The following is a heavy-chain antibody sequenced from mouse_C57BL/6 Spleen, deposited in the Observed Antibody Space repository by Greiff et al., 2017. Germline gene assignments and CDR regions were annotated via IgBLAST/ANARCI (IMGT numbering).Heavy chain of an antibody. J-gene: IGHJ3*01. CDR1: GYTFTSYW. CDR3: AMGFEAWFAY. CDR2: IHPSDSDT. Sequence: QVHVKQPGAELVKPGASVKVSCKASGYTFTSYWMHWVKQRPGQGLEWIGRIHPSDSDTNYNQKFKGKATLTVDKSSSTAYMQLSSLTSEDSAVYYCAMGFEAWFAYWGQGTLVTVSA. V-gene: IGHV1-74*01.